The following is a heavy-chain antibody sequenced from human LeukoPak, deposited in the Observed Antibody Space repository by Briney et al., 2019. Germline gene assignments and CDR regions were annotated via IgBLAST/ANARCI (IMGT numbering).Heavy chain of an antibody. CDR1: GGSISSGDYY. CDR3: ARPSYYDSSGIDI. Sequence: PSETLSLTCTVSGGSISSGDYYWSWIRQPPGKGLEWIGYIYYSGSTYYNPSLKSRVTISVDTSKNQFSLKLSSVTAADTAVYYCARPSYYDSSGIDIWGQGTVVTVSS. V-gene: IGHV4-30-4*01. D-gene: IGHD3-22*01. CDR2: IYYSGST. J-gene: IGHJ3*02.